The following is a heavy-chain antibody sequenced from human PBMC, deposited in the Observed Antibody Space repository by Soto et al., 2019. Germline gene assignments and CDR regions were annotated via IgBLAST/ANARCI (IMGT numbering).Heavy chain of an antibody. CDR1: GFTFSSYA. Sequence: GGSLRLSCAASGFTFSSYAMHWVRQAPGKGLEWVAVISYDGSNKYYADSVKGRFTISRDNSKNTLYLQMSSLRAEDTAVYYCARASSSENYFDYWGQGTLVTVSS. V-gene: IGHV3-30-3*01. CDR3: ARASSSENYFDY. CDR2: ISYDGSNK. J-gene: IGHJ4*02. D-gene: IGHD6-6*01.